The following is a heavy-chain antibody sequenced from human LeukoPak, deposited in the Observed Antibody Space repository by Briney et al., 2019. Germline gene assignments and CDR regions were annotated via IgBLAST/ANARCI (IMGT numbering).Heavy chain of an antibody. CDR3: ARRCSGGSCYSNSAFDI. D-gene: IGHD2-15*01. CDR1: GYRFTSYW. Sequence: GESLKIPCKGSGYRFTSYWIGWVRQMPGKGLECMGIIYPGDSDTRYSPSFQGQVTISADKSISTAYLHWSSLKASDTAMYYCARRCSGGSCYSNSAFDIWGQGTLVTVSS. V-gene: IGHV5-51*01. J-gene: IGHJ3*02. CDR2: IYPGDSDT.